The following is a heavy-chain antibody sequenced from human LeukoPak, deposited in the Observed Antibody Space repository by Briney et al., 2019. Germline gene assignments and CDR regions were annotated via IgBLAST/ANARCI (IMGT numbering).Heavy chain of an antibody. CDR1: GYTFTGYY. CDR3: ARVRRGSYGKNWFDP. D-gene: IGHD1-26*01. J-gene: IGHJ5*02. Sequence: ASVKVSCKASGYTFTGYYMQWVRQAPGQGLEWMGWINPNSGGTNYAQKFQGRVTMTRDTSISTAYMELSRLRSDDTAVYYCARVRRGSYGKNWFDPWGQGTLVTVSS. V-gene: IGHV1-2*02. CDR2: INPNSGGT.